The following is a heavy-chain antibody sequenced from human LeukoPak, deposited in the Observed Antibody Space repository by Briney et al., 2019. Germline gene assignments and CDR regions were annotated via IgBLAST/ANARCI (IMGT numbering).Heavy chain of an antibody. CDR2: INPNSGGT. D-gene: IGHD3-22*01. J-gene: IGHJ4*02. V-gene: IGHV1-2*02. CDR1: GYTFTGYY. Sequence: ASVKVSCKASGYTFTGYYMHWVRQAPGQGLELMGWINPNSGGTNYAQKFQGRVTMTRDTSISTAYMELSRLRSDDTAVYYCARDTDYYDSSGYLRDWGQGTLVTVSS. CDR3: ARDTDYYDSSGYLRD.